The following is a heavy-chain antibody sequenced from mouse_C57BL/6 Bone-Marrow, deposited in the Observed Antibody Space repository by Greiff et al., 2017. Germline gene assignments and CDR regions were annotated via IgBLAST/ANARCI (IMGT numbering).Heavy chain of an antibody. CDR3: ARGGNYYGSSPFYAMDY. Sequence: EVKLVESGPGLVKPSQSLSLTCSVTGYSITSGYYWNWIRQFPGNKLEWMGYISYDGSNNYNPSLKNRISITRDTSKNQFVLKLNSVTTEDTATYYCARGGNYYGSSPFYAMDYWGQGTSVTVSS. CDR2: ISYDGSN. CDR1: GYSITSGYY. V-gene: IGHV3-6*01. J-gene: IGHJ4*01. D-gene: IGHD1-1*01.